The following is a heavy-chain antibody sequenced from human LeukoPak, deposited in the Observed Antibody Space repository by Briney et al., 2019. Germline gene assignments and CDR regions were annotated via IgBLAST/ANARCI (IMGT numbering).Heavy chain of an antibody. CDR2: ISNSSGST. V-gene: IGHV3-23*01. D-gene: IGHD3-10*01. J-gene: IGHJ4*02. CDR3: AKRAAGSWTSLYYFDY. CDR1: GFTFSNAW. Sequence: GGSLRLSCAASGFTFSNAWMSWVRHAPGKGLEWVSVISNSSGSTFYADSVKARFTISRDNYKHTLSLQMNSLSAEDTAVYFCAKRAAGSWTSLYYFDYWGQGTLVTVSS.